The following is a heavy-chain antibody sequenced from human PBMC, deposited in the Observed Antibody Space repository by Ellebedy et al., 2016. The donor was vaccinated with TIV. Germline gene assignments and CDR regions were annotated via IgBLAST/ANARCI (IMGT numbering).Heavy chain of an antibody. CDR2: ITPMFGTA. J-gene: IGHJ6*02. CDR3: ARCVVVTAILHYYEYGMDV. Sequence: ASVKVSXKASGGTFSSHAISWVRQAPGQGLEWMGEITPMFGTANYAQKFQGTVRITADESTRTAYMELSSLRSEDTAVYYCARCVVVTAILHYYEYGMDVWGQGTTVTVSS. D-gene: IGHD2-21*02. V-gene: IGHV1-69*13. CDR1: GGTFSSHA.